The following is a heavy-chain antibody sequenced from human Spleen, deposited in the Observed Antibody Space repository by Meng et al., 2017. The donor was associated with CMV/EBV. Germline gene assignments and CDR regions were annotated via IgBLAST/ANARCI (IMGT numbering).Heavy chain of an antibody. CDR3: ARDRIVGATAFDY. D-gene: IGHD1-26*01. CDR2: ISTSSNYI. J-gene: IGHJ4*02. CDR1: GFTFDDYA. Sequence: GESLKISCAASGFTFDDYAMHWVRQAPGKGLEWVSSISTSSNYIYYADSVKGRFTISRDNAKTSLYLQMNSLRVEDTAVYYCARDRIVGATAFDYWGQGTLVTVSS. V-gene: IGHV3-21*01.